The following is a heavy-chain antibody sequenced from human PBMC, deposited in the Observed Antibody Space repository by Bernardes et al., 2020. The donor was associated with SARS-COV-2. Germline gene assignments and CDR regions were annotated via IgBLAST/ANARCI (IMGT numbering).Heavy chain of an antibody. V-gene: IGHV5-51*01. CDR2: IYPRDPDT. D-gene: IGHD3-3*02. CDR3: ARQSSFVAASGIDY. CDR1: GFDFTNYW. J-gene: IGHJ4*02. Sequence: GASLKISCKVSGFDFTNYWIGWVRQMPGNGLEWMGIIYPRDPDTRYSPSFQGQVTISADKSITTAYLQWSSLKASDTAMYYCARQSSFVAASGIDYWGQGTLVTVSS.